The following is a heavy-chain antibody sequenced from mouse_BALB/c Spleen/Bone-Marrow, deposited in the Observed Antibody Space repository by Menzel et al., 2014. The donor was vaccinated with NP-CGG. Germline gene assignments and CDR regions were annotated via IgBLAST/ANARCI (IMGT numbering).Heavy chain of an antibody. Sequence: VQLQQSGPELVKPGASVKMSCKASGYTFTDYVISWVKQRTGQGLDWIGEIYPGSGSTYYNEKFKGKATLTADKSSNTAYMQLSSLTSEDSAVYFCARYYDYDWYFDVWGAGTTVTVSS. CDR2: IYPGSGST. CDR3: ARYYDYDWYFDV. CDR1: GYTFTDYV. D-gene: IGHD2-4*01. V-gene: IGHV1-77*01. J-gene: IGHJ1*01.